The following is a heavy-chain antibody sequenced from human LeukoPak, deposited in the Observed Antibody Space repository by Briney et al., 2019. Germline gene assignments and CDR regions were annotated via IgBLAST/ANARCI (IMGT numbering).Heavy chain of an antibody. Sequence: GGSLRLSCAASGFTFSSYWMSWVRQAPGKGLEWVANIKQDGSEKYYVDSVKGRFTISRDNAKNSLYLQMNSLRAEDTAVYYCARVYCSGGSCSRDPNRPVDYWGQGTLVTVSS. V-gene: IGHV3-7*04. CDR3: ARVYCSGGSCSRDPNRPVDY. CDR1: GFTFSSYW. J-gene: IGHJ4*02. D-gene: IGHD2-15*01. CDR2: IKQDGSEK.